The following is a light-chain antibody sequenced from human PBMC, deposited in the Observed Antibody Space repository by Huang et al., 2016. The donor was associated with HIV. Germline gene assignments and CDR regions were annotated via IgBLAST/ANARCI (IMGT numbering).Light chain of an antibody. CDR3: QQYNNWLA. CDR2: GAS. CDR1: QTVNSN. J-gene: IGKJ1*01. V-gene: IGKV3-15*01. Sequence: EIVMTRSPATLSVSPGERATLSCRASQTVNSNLAWYQHKPGQAPRLRIYGASTRATGVPARFSGSGSGTKFTLTISSLQSEDFAVYYCQQYNNWLAFGQGTKVEIK.